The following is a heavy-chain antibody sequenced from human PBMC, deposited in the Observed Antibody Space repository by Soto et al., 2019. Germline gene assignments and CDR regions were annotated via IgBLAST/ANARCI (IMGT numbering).Heavy chain of an antibody. V-gene: IGHV1-69*12. D-gene: IGHD5-12*01. CDR2: IIPIFGTA. J-gene: IGHJ5*02. Sequence: QVQLVQSGAEVKKPGSSVKVSCKASGGTFSSYAISWVRQAPGQGLEWMGGIIPIFGTANYAQKFQGRVNITAXXSXTXXYMELSSLRSEDTAVYYCARDAVVATIRLYNWFDPWGQGTLVTVSS. CDR1: GGTFSSYA. CDR3: ARDAVVATIRLYNWFDP.